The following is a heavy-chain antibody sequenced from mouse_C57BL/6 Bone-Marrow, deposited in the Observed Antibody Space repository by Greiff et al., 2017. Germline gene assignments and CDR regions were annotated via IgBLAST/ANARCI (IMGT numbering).Heavy chain of an antibody. V-gene: IGHV1-39*01. CDR2: INPNYGTT. D-gene: IGHD1-1*01. J-gene: IGHJ1*03. CDR1: GYSFTDYN. CDR3: ARLYASSYRYFAV. Sequence: EVKLMESGPELVKPGASVKISCKASGYSFTDYNMNWVKQSNGKSLEWIGVINPNYGTTSYNQKFKGKATLTVDQSSSTAYIQLNSLTSEDSAVYYSARLYASSYRYFAVWGTGATVTVSS.